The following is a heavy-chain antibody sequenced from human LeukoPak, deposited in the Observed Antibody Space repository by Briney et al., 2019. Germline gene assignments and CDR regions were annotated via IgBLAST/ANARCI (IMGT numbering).Heavy chain of an antibody. CDR1: GDRFTSNW. Sequence: GESLKISCKGSGDRFTSNWIGWVRQMPGKGLEWMGIIYLIDSDTRYSPSFQGQVTISADKSINTAYLQWSSVKASDTAIYYCARRVLVPAAINAFDIWGQGTMVTVSS. CDR2: IYLIDSDT. J-gene: IGHJ3*02. D-gene: IGHD2-2*01. CDR3: ARRVLVPAAINAFDI. V-gene: IGHV5-51*01.